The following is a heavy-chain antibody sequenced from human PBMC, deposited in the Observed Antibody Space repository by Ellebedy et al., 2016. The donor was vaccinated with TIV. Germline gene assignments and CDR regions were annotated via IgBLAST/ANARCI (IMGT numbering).Heavy chain of an antibody. CDR1: GFTFSSYG. CDR3: AKELGNLYGDPCDY. J-gene: IGHJ4*02. V-gene: IGHV3-30*18. D-gene: IGHD4-17*01. CDR2: ILYDGSNK. Sequence: GGSLRLXXAASGFTFSSYGMHWIRQAPGKGLEWVAAILYDGSNKYYADSVKGRFSISRDNSKNTLYLQMNSLRAEDTAVYYCAKELGNLYGDPCDYWGQGTLVTVSS.